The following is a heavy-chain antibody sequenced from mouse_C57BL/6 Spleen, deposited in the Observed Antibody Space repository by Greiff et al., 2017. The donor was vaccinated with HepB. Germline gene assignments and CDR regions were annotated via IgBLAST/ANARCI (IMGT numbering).Heavy chain of an antibody. CDR2: ISSGSSTI. V-gene: IGHV5-17*01. Sequence: EVKLMESGGGLVKPGGSLKLSCAASGFTFSDYGMHWVRQAPEKGLEWVAYISSGSSTIYYADTVKGRFTISRDNAKNTLFLQMTSLRSEDTAMYYCARPATARYFDYWGQGTTLTVSS. J-gene: IGHJ2*01. D-gene: IGHD1-2*01. CDR3: ARPATARYFDY. CDR1: GFTFSDYG.